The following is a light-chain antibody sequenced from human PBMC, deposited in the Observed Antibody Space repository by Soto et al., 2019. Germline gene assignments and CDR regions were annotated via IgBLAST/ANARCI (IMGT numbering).Light chain of an antibody. Sequence: DIHLTQSPSLLSASVGDRVTITCRASQGISQYVAWYQQKLGKAPKLLIYAAVVLQGGIPSRSSGSGSATEFILTISGLQPEDFATYYCQQVNYYPFTFGGGTRVEIK. CDR3: QQVNYYPFT. CDR2: AAV. CDR1: QGISQY. V-gene: IGKV1-9*01. J-gene: IGKJ4*01.